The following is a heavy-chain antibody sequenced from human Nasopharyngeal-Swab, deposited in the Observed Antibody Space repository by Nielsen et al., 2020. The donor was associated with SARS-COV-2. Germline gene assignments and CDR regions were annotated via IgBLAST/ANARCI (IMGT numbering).Heavy chain of an antibody. Sequence: GESLKISCAASGFTFSSYSMNWVRQAPGKGLECVSSISSSSSYIYYADPVKGRFTISRDNAKNSLYLQMNSLRAEDTAVYYCATIAAADIGTYYYYGMDVWGQGTTVTASS. V-gene: IGHV3-21*01. D-gene: IGHD6-13*01. CDR2: ISSSSSYI. J-gene: IGHJ6*02. CDR1: GFTFSSYS. CDR3: ATIAAADIGTYYYYGMDV.